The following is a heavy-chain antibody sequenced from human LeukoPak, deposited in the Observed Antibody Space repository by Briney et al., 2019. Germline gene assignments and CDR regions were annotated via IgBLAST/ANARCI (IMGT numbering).Heavy chain of an antibody. V-gene: IGHV3-21*01. CDR2: IGPTGSDR. CDR1: GLTFSTSG. J-gene: IGHJ6*03. CDR3: AKRVEWLSRSAYYYYMDV. Sequence: PGGSLRLSCTASGLTFSTSGFNWVRQAPGKGLEWVASIGPTGSDRYHADSIKGRFTISRDNSKNTLYLQMNSLRAEDTAVYYCAKRVEWLSRSAYYYYMDVWGKGTTVTVSS. D-gene: IGHD3-3*01.